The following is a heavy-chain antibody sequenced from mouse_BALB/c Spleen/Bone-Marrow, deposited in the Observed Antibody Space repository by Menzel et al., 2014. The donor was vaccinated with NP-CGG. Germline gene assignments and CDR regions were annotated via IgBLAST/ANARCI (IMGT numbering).Heavy chain of an antibody. CDR1: GYTFTDYE. D-gene: IGHD2-1*01. J-gene: IGHJ3*01. V-gene: IGHV1-15*01. CDR3: TRWDGNYGWFAY. CDR2: IDPETGGT. Sequence: QVQLQQPGAELVRSGASVTLSCKASGYTFTDYEMHWVKQTPVHGLEWIGAIDPETGGTAYNQKFKGKATLTADKSSSTAYMELRGLTSEDSAVYYCTRWDGNYGWFAYWGQGTLVTVSA.